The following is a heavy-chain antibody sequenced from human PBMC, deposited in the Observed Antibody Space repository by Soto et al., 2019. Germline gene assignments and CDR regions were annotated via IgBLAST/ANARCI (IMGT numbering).Heavy chain of an antibody. V-gene: IGHV3-15*07. D-gene: IGHD3-3*01. Sequence: GGSLRLSCAASGFTFSNAWMNWVRQAPGKGLEWVGRIKSKTDGGTTDYAAPVKGRFTISRDDSKNTLYLQMNSLKTEDTAMYYCTTDHSPTTIFGVVIIYYYGMDVWGQGTTVTVSS. CDR3: TTDHSPTTIFGVVIIYYYGMDV. J-gene: IGHJ6*02. CDR1: GFTFSNAW. CDR2: IKSKTDGGTT.